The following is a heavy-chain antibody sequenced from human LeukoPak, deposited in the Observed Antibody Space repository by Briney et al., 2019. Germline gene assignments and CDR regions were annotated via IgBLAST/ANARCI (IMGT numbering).Heavy chain of an antibody. V-gene: IGHV5-51*01. CDR1: GYSFTSYW. J-gene: IGHJ6*03. CDR2: IYPGDSDT. D-gene: IGHD6-13*01. CDR3: ARHVAYSRFSYYNMDV. Sequence: GESLKISCKGSGYSFTSYWIGWVRQMPGKGLEWMGIIYPGDSDTRYSPSFQGQVTISADKSISTAYLQWSSLKASDTAIYYCARHVAYSRFSYYNMDVWGKGTTVTVTS.